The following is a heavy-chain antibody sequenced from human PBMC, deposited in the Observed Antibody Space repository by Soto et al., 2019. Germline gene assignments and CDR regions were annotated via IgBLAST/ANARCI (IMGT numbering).Heavy chain of an antibody. Sequence: QLQLQESGSGLVKPSQTLSLTCAVSGGSISSGGYSWSWIRQPPGKGLEWIGYIYHSGSTYYNPSLVSRVTLSVGRSKNQFSLKLSSVTAADTAVYYCAGEHLVVAATYSDLWGRGTLVTVSS. J-gene: IGHJ2*01. V-gene: IGHV4-30-2*01. CDR3: AGEHLVVAATYSDL. CDR2: IYHSGST. D-gene: IGHD2-15*01. CDR1: GGSISSGGYS.